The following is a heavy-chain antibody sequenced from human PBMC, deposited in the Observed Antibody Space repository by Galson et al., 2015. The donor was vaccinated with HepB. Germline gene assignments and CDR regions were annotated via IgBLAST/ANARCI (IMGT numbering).Heavy chain of an antibody. V-gene: IGHV3-30-3*01. CDR3: ARDLIVVVPAALYYYYYGMDV. CDR1: GFTFSSYA. J-gene: IGHJ6*02. D-gene: IGHD2-2*01. CDR2: ISYDGSNK. Sequence: SLRLSCAASGFTFSSYAMHWVRQAPGKGLEWVAVISYDGSNKYYADSVKGRFTISRDNSKNTLYLQMNSLRAEDTAVYYCARDLIVVVPAALYYYYYGMDVWGQGTTVTVSS.